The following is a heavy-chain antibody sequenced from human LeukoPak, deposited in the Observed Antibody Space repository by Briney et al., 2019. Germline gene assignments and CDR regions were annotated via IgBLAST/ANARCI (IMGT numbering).Heavy chain of an antibody. V-gene: IGHV3-11*01. CDR1: GFTFSDYY. CDR3: ASDLRYYYYMDV. CDR2: ISSSGSTI. J-gene: IGHJ6*03. Sequence: GGSLRLSCAASGFTFSDYYMSWIRQAPGKGLEWVSYISSSGSTIYYADSVKGRFTVSRDNAKNSLYLQMNSLRAEDTAVYYCASDLRYYYYMDVWGEGTTVTVSS.